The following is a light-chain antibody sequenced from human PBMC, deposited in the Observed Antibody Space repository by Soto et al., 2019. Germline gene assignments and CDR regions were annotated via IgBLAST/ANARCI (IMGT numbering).Light chain of an antibody. CDR2: GAS. CDR1: QSVSSSY. V-gene: IGKV3-20*01. J-gene: IGKJ2*01. CDR3: QQYSALPST. Sequence: EIVLTQSPGTLSLSPGERATLSCRASQSVSSSYLVWYQQKPGQALRLLIYGASSRATGIPDRFSGSGSGTDFALTISRLKPEDFAVYYCQQYSALPSTFGQGTKLEIK.